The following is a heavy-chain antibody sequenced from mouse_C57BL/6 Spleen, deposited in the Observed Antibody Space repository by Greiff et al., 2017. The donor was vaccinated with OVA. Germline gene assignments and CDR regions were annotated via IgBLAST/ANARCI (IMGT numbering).Heavy chain of an antibody. CDR2: IHPNSGST. D-gene: IGHD2-4*01. CDR1: GYTFTSYW. V-gene: IGHV1-64*01. J-gene: IGHJ4*01. Sequence: QVQLQQPGAELVKPGASVKLSCKASGYTFTSYWMHWVKQRPGHGLAWIGLIHPNSGSTNYNEKFKSKATLTVDKSSSTAYMQLSSLTSEDSAVYYCARFDYDDAMDDWGQGTSVTVSS. CDR3: ARFDYDDAMDD.